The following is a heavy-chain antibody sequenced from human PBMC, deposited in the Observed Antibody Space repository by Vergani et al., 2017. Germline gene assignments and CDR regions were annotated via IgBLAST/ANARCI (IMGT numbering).Heavy chain of an antibody. CDR2: INHSGRT. Sequence: QVQLQQWGAGLLKPSETLSLTCAVYGGSFSGYYWSWIRQPPGKGLEWIGEINHSGRTNYNPSLKSRVTISVETSKNKFSLKLSSVTAADTAVYYCARGIAARPYDYWGQGTLVTVSS. CDR3: ARGIAARPYDY. V-gene: IGHV4-34*01. D-gene: IGHD6-6*01. J-gene: IGHJ4*02. CDR1: GGSFSGYY.